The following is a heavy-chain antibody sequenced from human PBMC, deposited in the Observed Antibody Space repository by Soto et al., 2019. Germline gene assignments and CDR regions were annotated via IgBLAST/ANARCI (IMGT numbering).Heavy chain of an antibody. CDR2: MNPNSGNT. J-gene: IGHJ5*02. D-gene: IGHD3-9*01. V-gene: IGHV1-8*02. Sequence: ASVKVSCKSFWYSFTSFDVHWVRQASGQGLEWMGWMNPNSGNTDYARRFQGRVTMTRNTSINTAYMELNSLTSDDTAVYYCARGDWPANSSDPWGQGPLVTLSS. CDR1: WYSFTSFD. CDR3: ARGDWPANSSDP.